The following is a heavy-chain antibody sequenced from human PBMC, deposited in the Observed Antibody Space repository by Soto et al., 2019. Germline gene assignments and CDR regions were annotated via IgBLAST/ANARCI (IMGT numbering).Heavy chain of an antibody. Sequence: QVQLVQSGAEVKKPGASVKVSCKASGYTFTNYGIGWVRQAPGQGLEWMGWNSAYNGNTNYAQKLQGRVTMTTDTSTSTAYMELRSLRSDDTAVYYCARRQWLVGGYYYGMDVWGQGTTVTVSS. CDR2: NSAYNGNT. D-gene: IGHD6-19*01. J-gene: IGHJ6*02. CDR1: GYTFTNYG. V-gene: IGHV1-18*01. CDR3: ARRQWLVGGYYYGMDV.